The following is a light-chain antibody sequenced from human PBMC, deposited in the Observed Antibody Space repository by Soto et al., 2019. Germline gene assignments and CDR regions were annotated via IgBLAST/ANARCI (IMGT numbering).Light chain of an antibody. Sequence: DIQMTQSPSSLSASVGDRVTITCRASQSIGNYLNWYQQRPGTAPKLLIFAASNLESGVPSRFSGRGSATDFTLSISSLQPEDFATYFCQQTYSMPVTFGQGTKLEMK. V-gene: IGKV1-39*01. J-gene: IGKJ2*01. CDR1: QSIGNY. CDR2: AAS. CDR3: QQTYSMPVT.